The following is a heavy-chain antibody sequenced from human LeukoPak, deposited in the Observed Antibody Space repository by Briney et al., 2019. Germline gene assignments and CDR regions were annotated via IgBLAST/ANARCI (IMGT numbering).Heavy chain of an antibody. J-gene: IGHJ4*02. D-gene: IGHD6-6*01. Sequence: ASETLSLTCTVPGGSISSYYWSWIRQPPGKGLEWIGYIYTSGSTNYNPSLKSRVTISVDTSKNQFSLKLSSVTAADTAVYYCARHAAGIAARPGGYFDYWGQGTLVTVSS. CDR2: IYTSGST. V-gene: IGHV4-4*09. CDR3: ARHAAGIAARPGGYFDY. CDR1: GGSISSYY.